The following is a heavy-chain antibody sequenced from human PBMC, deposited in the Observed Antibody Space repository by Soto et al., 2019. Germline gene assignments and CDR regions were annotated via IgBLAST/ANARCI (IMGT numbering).Heavy chain of an antibody. CDR3: ARHTSGWHYYDY. CDR2: IYSGSSRYT. D-gene: IGHD6-19*01. Sequence: VGSLRLSCAASGFTVSSNYMSWVRQAPGKGLEWVSVIYSGSSRYTNFADSVKGRFTISRDNAKNSLYLQMNSLRAEDTAVYYCARHTSGWHYYDYWGQGTPVTVSS. V-gene: IGHV3-11*06. J-gene: IGHJ4*02. CDR1: GFTVSSNY.